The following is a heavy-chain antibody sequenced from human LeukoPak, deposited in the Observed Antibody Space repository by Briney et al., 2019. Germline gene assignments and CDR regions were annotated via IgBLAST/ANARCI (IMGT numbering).Heavy chain of an antibody. CDR1: GYSISSGYY. J-gene: IGHJ5*02. CDR2: IYYSGST. CDR3: ARDGVVLRYFDWLRHPTMLNWFDP. V-gene: IGHV4-38-2*02. D-gene: IGHD3-9*01. Sequence: SETLSLTCTVSGYSISSGYYWGWIRQPPGKGLEWIGSIYYSGSTYYNPSLKSRVTISVDTSKNQFSLKLSSVTAADTAVYYCARDGVVLRYFDWLRHPTMLNWFDPWGQGTLVTVSS.